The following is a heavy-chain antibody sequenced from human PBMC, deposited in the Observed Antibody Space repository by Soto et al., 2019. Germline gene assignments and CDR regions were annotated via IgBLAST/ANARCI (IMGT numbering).Heavy chain of an antibody. D-gene: IGHD2-2*01. J-gene: IGHJ6*02. CDR2: ISAYNGNT. CDR1: GYTFTSYG. Sequence: GASVKVSCKASGYTFTSYGISWVRQAPGQGLEWMGWISAYNGNTNYAQKLQGRVTMTTDTSTSTAYMELRSLRSDDTAVYYGARDCSSTSCYLYYYYGMDVWGQGTTVTVSS. CDR3: ARDCSSTSCYLYYYYGMDV. V-gene: IGHV1-18*01.